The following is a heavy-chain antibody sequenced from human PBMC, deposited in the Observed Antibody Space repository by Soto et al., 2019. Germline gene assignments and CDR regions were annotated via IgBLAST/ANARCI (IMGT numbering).Heavy chain of an antibody. D-gene: IGHD3-22*01. CDR1: GFTISSYA. V-gene: IGHV3-30-3*01. Sequence: QVQLGESGGGVVQPGRSLRLSCAASGFTISSYAMHWVRQAPGKGLEWVAVISYDGSNKYYADSVKGRFTISRDNSKNTLYLQMNSLRAEDTAVYYCAREGGDSSGSHSPVFDYWGQGTLVTVSS. CDR2: ISYDGSNK. CDR3: AREGGDSSGSHSPVFDY. J-gene: IGHJ4*02.